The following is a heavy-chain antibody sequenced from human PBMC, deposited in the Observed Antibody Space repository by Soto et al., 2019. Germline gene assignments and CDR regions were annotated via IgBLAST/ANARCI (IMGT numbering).Heavy chain of an antibody. D-gene: IGHD2-15*01. CDR2: ISTTSFTI. Sequence: GGSLRLSCAASGFSFSTYDMDWVRQAPGKAPEWIAHISTTSFTIYYADSVKGRFTISRDNARNSLYLEMKSLRDEDTAVYYCARDRFFDGSCYSASDSWGQGIMVTVSS. CDR1: GFSFSTYD. J-gene: IGHJ5*01. V-gene: IGHV3-48*02. CDR3: ARDRFFDGSCYSASDS.